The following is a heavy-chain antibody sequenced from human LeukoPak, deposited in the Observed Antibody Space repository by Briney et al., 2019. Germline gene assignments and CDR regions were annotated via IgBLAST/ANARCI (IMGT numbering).Heavy chain of an antibody. CDR3: ATPPHYTYYYDSSGYDPGFDY. D-gene: IGHD3-22*01. Sequence: SVRVSCTASGGTFSSYAISWVRQAPGQGLEWMGGIIPIFGTANYAQKFQGRVTITADESTSTAYMELSSLRSEDTAVYYCATPPHYTYYYDSSGYDPGFDYWGQGTLVNVSS. V-gene: IGHV1-69*13. CDR1: GGTFSSYA. J-gene: IGHJ4*02. CDR2: IIPIFGTA.